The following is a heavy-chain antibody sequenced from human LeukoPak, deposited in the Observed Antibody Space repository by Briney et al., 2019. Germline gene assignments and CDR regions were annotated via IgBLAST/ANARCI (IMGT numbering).Heavy chain of an antibody. CDR3: ARVLGLSDGDYARWVFDY. Sequence: ASVTVSCTASGYTFTSYYMHWVRQAPGQGLEWMGTINPSGGSTSYAQKFQGRVTMTRDMSTSTVYMELSSLRSEDTAVYYCARVLGLSDGDYARWVFDYWGQGTLVTVSS. V-gene: IGHV1-46*01. CDR1: GYTFTSYY. J-gene: IGHJ4*02. D-gene: IGHD4-17*01. CDR2: INPSGGST.